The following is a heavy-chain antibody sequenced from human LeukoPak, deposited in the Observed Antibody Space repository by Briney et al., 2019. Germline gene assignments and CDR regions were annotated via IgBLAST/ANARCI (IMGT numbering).Heavy chain of an antibody. Sequence: ASVKVSRKAFGYTFSNSDISWVRQAPGQGLEWMGWINAYNGHTNYAQNFQGRVTLTTHTSTSTAYMELRSLRSDDTAVYYCAGYVEDRFDPWGQGTLVTVSS. J-gene: IGHJ5*02. CDR2: INAYNGHT. V-gene: IGHV1-18*01. CDR1: GYTFSNSD. D-gene: IGHD3-16*01. CDR3: AGYVEDRFDP.